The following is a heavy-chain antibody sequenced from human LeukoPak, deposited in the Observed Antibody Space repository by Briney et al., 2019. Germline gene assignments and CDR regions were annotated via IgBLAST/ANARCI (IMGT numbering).Heavy chain of an antibody. CDR1: GFTFSSYE. D-gene: IGHD3-22*01. CDR2: ISSSGSTI. V-gene: IGHV3-48*03. CDR3: AEFPLTYYYDSSGYPANWFDP. Sequence: GGSLRLSCAASGFTFSSYEMTWVRQAPGKGLEWVSHISSSGSTIYYADSVKGRFTISRDNSKDSMYMQMNSLRAEDTAVYYCAEFPLTYYYDSSGYPANWFDPWGQGTLVTVSS. J-gene: IGHJ5*02.